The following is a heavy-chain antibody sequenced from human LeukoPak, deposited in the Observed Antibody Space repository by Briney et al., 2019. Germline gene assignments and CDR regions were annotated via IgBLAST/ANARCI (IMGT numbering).Heavy chain of an antibody. D-gene: IGHD3-10*01. CDR2: ITRKSNGGTT. Sequence: PGGSLRLSCAASGFTFSDASMSWVRQVPGKGLEWLGRITRKSNGGTTDYAAPVKGRFTVSRDDSRNTLYLQMNSLKSEDTAVYHCATVGHYYGLWGQGTLVTVSS. V-gene: IGHV3-15*01. CDR3: ATVGHYYGL. CDR1: GFTFSDAS. J-gene: IGHJ4*02.